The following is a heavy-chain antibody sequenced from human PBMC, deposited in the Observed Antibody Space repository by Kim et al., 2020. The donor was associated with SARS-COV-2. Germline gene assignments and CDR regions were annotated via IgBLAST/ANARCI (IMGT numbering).Heavy chain of an antibody. J-gene: IGHJ4*02. Sequence: GGSLRLSCVMSGFNAASGFTFSSSGMHWVRQAPGKGLQWVAMISSHGANQDYVDSVKGRFTISRDNSKNTVYLQMDNLRAEDTAVYYCGRDKGVTSIDYWGRGTLVTVSS. CDR3: GRDKGVTSIDY. CDR2: ISSHGANQ. D-gene: IGHD4-17*01. CDR1: GFTFSSSG. V-gene: IGHV3-30*12.